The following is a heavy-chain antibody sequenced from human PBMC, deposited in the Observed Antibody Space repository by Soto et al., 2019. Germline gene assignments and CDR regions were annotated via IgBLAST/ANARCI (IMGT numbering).Heavy chain of an antibody. CDR1: GFTFSSYA. CDR2: ISGSGGST. V-gene: IGHV3-23*01. CDR3: AMGLEQLVPGGFYYYYYGMDV. Sequence: GGSLRLSCAASGFTFSSYAMSWVRQAPGKGLEWVSAISGSGGSTYYADSVKGRFTISRDNSKNTLYLQMNSLRAEDTAVYYCAMGLEQLVPGGFYYYYYGMDVWGQGTTVTVSS. J-gene: IGHJ6*02. D-gene: IGHD6-6*01.